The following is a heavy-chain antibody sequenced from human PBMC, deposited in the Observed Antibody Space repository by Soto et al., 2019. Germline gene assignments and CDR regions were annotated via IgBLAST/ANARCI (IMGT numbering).Heavy chain of an antibody. J-gene: IGHJ4*02. D-gene: IGHD2-15*01. V-gene: IGHV3-23*01. CDR1: GFTLSSCA. Sequence: GGSLRLSCAASGFTLSSCAMTWVRQAPGKGLEWVLCISGSGDTTYYADSVKGRFTISRDTSKNTVYLQMNSLRADDTAVYYCAKGHPGGSCYSGLDCWGRGTLVTVSS. CDR2: ISGSGDTT. CDR3: AKGHPGGSCYSGLDC.